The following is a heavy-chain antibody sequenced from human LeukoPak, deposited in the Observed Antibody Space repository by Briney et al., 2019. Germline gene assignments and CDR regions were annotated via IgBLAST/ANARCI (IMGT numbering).Heavy chain of an antibody. CDR3: ARAETQLIYDFWSGYYSY. D-gene: IGHD3-3*01. Sequence: SVKVSCKASGGTFSSYAISWVRQAPGKVLEWKGGIIPIFGTANYAQKCQGRVTITADESTSTAYMELSSLRSEDTAVYYCARAETQLIYDFWSGYYSYWGQGTLVTVSS. J-gene: IGHJ4*02. CDR1: GGTFSSYA. V-gene: IGHV1-69*13. CDR2: IIPIFGTA.